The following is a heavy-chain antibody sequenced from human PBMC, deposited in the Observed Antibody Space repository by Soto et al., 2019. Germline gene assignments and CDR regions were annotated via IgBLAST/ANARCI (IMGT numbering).Heavy chain of an antibody. V-gene: IGHV3-53*01. Sequence: VQLVESGGGLIQPGGSLRLSCAASGFTVSNNHMTWVRQAAGKGLELVSFVHGGGSTSYADSVKGRFTISRDNSKNTLYLKMDSLRVEDTAIYYCAGRLTTAASLDYWGRGTLVTVSS. D-gene: IGHD3-16*01. CDR2: VHGGGST. J-gene: IGHJ4*02. CDR3: AGRLTTAASLDY. CDR1: GFTVSNNH.